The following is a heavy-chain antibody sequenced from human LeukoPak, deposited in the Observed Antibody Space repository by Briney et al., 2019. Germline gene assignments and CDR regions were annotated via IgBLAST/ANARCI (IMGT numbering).Heavy chain of an antibody. V-gene: IGHV3-49*03. D-gene: IGHD6-19*01. CDR2: IRSKAYGGTT. CDR1: GFTFGDYA. CDR3: SSEQWIFDY. Sequence: GGSLRLSCTASGFTFGDYAMSWFRQAPGKGREWVGFIRSKAYGGTTEYAASVKGRFTISRDDSKSIAYLQMNSLKPEDTAVYYCSSEQWIFDYWGQGTLVTVSS. J-gene: IGHJ4*02.